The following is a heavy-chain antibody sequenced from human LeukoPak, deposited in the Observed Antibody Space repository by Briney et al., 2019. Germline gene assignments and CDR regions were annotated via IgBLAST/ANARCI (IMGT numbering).Heavy chain of an antibody. J-gene: IGHJ4*02. Sequence: GGSLRLSCAASGFTFCNYDMSWVRQAPGKGLEWGSGISAIGTSTYYAASVKGRFPISRDNSKNTLYLQMSSLRAEDTAVYYCAKDTTVTRGNFDYWGQGTLVTVSS. D-gene: IGHD4-17*01. CDR2: ISAIGTST. V-gene: IGHV3-23*01. CDR1: GFTFCNYD. CDR3: AKDTTVTRGNFDY.